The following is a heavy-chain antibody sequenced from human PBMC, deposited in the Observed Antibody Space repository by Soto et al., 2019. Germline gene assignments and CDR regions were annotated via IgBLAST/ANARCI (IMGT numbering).Heavy chain of an antibody. CDR2: IYYSGST. Sequence: PSETLSLTCTVSGGSISSYYWSWIRQPPGKGLEWIGYIYYSGSTNYNPSLKSRVTISVDTSKNQFSLKLSSVTAADTAVYYCARGSIMVRGVTNWFDPWGQGTLVTV. V-gene: IGHV4-59*08. J-gene: IGHJ5*02. CDR3: ARGSIMVRGVTNWFDP. D-gene: IGHD3-10*01. CDR1: GGSISSYY.